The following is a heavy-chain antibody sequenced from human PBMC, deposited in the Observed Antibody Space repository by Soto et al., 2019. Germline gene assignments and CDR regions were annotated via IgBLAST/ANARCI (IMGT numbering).Heavy chain of an antibody. D-gene: IGHD4-17*01. CDR1: GASIGASY. CDR3: ARVSTVTNLDY. V-gene: IGHV4-59*01. Sequence: QVQLQESGPRLVKPSETLSLTCTVSGASIGASYWSWIRQSPGKGLEWMGYIFYSGSTNYSPSLNSRVSMTVDSSKNQVSLTLISVTAADTAVYYCARVSTVTNLDYWGHGMLVTVSS. CDR2: IFYSGST. J-gene: IGHJ4*01.